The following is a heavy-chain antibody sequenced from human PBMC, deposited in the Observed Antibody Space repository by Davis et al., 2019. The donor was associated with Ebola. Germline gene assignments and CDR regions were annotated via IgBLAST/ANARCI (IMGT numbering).Heavy chain of an antibody. Sequence: PSDTLSPTCAVHGGSFTGYYWSWIRQLPGKGLEWIGEINHSGSTNYNPSLKSRVTISLDSSKNQFSLKLSSVTAAATAVYYCARGTSSGSYYPYFDSWGQGTLVTVSS. CDR3: ARGTSSGSYYPYFDS. CDR1: GGSFTGYY. CDR2: INHSGST. J-gene: IGHJ4*02. D-gene: IGHD3-10*01. V-gene: IGHV4-34*01.